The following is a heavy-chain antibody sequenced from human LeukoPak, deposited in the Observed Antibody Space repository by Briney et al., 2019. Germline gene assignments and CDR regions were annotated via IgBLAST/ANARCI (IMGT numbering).Heavy chain of an antibody. Sequence: ASVKVSCKASGYTFTGYYMHWVRQAPGQGLEWMGWINPNSGGTNYAQKFQGRVTMTRDTSISTAYMELSRLRSDDTAVYYRATEGILVVVAATLDYWGQGTLVTVSS. V-gene: IGHV1-2*02. J-gene: IGHJ4*02. CDR3: ATEGILVVVAATLDY. CDR2: INPNSGGT. D-gene: IGHD2-15*01. CDR1: GYTFTGYY.